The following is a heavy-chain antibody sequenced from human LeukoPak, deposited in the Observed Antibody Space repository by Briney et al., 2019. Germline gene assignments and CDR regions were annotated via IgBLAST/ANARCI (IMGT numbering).Heavy chain of an antibody. CDR2: IYTRGST. V-gene: IGHV4-61*02. CDR1: GGSISSGSYY. D-gene: IGHD2-2*01. J-gene: IGHJ5*02. Sequence: SETLSLTCTVSGGSISSGSYYWSWIRQPAGKGLEWIGRIYTRGSTNCNPSLKSRVTISVDTSKNQFSLNLSSVTAADTAVYYCARDLYCSSTSCPSNNWFDPWGQGTLVTVSS. CDR3: ARDLYCSSTSCPSNNWFDP.